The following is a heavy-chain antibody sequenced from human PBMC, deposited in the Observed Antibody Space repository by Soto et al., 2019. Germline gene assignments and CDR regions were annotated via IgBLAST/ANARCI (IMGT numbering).Heavy chain of an antibody. V-gene: IGHV4-39*01. J-gene: IGHJ6*02. Sequence: PSETLSLTCTVSVGSIISSSYYWAWIRQPPGKGLEWIGSIFYSGSTYYNPSLKSRVTISVDTSKNQFSLKLSSVTAADTAVYYCARHLTYCSAGSCYSDFPYYGMDVWGQGTTVT. CDR2: IFYSGST. CDR1: VGSIISSSYY. CDR3: ARHLTYCSAGSCYSDFPYYGMDV. D-gene: IGHD2-15*01.